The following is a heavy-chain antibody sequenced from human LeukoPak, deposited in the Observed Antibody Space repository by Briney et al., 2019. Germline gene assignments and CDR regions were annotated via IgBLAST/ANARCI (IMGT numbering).Heavy chain of an antibody. V-gene: IGHV3-33*06. CDR1: GFTFSSYG. CDR3: AKNRGGSGYSDSHY. D-gene: IGHD2-15*01. J-gene: IGHJ4*02. Sequence: GRSLRLSCAASGFTFSSYGMHWVRQAPGKGLEGVAVIWFDGSNKYYADPVKGRFTISRDNSKNTLYLQMNSLRAEDTAVYFCAKNRGGSGYSDSHYWGQGTLVTVSS. CDR2: IWFDGSNK.